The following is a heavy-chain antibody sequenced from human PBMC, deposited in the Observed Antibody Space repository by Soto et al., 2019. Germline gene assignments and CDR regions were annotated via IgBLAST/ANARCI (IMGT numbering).Heavy chain of an antibody. CDR2: IIPIFGTA. V-gene: IGHV1-69*01. J-gene: IGHJ4*02. D-gene: IGHD3-22*01. CDR3: ASCEHYYYSSGSPYEYYFDY. CDR1: GGTFSSYA. Sequence: QVQLVQSGAEVKKPGSSVKVSCKASGGTFSSYAISWVRQAPGQGLEWMVGIIPIFGTANYAQKFQGRVTITADESTSTAYMELSSLRSEDTAVYYCASCEHYYYSSGSPYEYYFDYWGQGTLVTVSS.